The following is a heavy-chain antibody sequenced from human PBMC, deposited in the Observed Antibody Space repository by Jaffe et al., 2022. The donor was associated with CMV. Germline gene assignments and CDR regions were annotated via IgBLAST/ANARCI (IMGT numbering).Heavy chain of an antibody. J-gene: IGHJ4*02. Sequence: QLQLQESGPGLVKPWETLSLTCTVSGDSIISSSYYWGWIRQPPGKGLDWIGSVYYSGNVYHNPSLTSRATISVDTSKNQFSLRLNSVTAADTAVYYCARHIRGVDNSWYGGFDYWGQGILVTVYS. V-gene: IGHV4-39*01. CDR2: VYYSGNV. CDR3: ARHIRGVDNSWYGGFDY. D-gene: IGHD6-13*01. CDR1: GDSIISSSYY.